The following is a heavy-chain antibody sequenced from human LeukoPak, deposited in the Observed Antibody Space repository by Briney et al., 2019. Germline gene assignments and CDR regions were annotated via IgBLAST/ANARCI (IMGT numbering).Heavy chain of an antibody. CDR1: GYTFTRDA. V-gene: IGHV1-3*03. CDR3: AREGGSYAFDY. D-gene: IGHD1-26*01. Sequence: GASVKVSCKASGYTFTRDAMHWVRQAPGQRLEWMGWINAGNGNTKYSQEFQGRVTITRDTSASTAYMELSSLRSEDMAVYYCAREGGSYAFDYWGQGTLVTVSS. CDR2: INAGNGNT. J-gene: IGHJ4*02.